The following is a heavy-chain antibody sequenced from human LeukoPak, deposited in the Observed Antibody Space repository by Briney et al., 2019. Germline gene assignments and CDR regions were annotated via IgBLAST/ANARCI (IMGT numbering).Heavy chain of an antibody. CDR3: ARDLISSGWYKGFYY. CDR2: ISGGGDST. Sequence: GGSLTLSCEASGFTFSKSAMSWVRQPPGKGLDWFSAISGGGDSTYYAGSVKGRFTISRDNSKNTLYLQMNDMRAEDAAVYYCARDLISSGWYKGFYYWGQGTLVTVSS. V-gene: IGHV3-23*01. J-gene: IGHJ4*02. D-gene: IGHD6-19*01. CDR1: GFTFSKSA.